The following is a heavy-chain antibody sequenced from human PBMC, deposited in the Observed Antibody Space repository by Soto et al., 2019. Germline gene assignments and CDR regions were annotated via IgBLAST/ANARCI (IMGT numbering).Heavy chain of an antibody. V-gene: IGHV2-5*01. J-gene: IGHJ4*02. Sequence: ESGPTLVNPTQTLTLTCTFSGFSLGTSGVGVGWIRQPPGKALEWLALIYWNDDKRYSPSLKSRLTITKDTSKNQVVLTMTNMDPVDTATYYCAHSLITIFGVVIMGDYFDYWGQGTLVTVSS. CDR2: IYWNDDK. CDR3: AHSLITIFGVVIMGDYFDY. D-gene: IGHD3-3*01. CDR1: GFSLGTSGVG.